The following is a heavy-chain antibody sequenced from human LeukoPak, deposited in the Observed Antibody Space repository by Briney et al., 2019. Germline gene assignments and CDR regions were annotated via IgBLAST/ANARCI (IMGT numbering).Heavy chain of an antibody. Sequence: GGSLRLSCAASGFTFSSYGMHWVRQAPGKGLEWVGRTRNKANSYTTEYAASVKGRFTISRDDSKNSLYLQMNSLKTEDTAVYYCARLGGSYGDAFDIWGQGTMVTVSS. J-gene: IGHJ3*02. CDR1: GFTFSSYG. D-gene: IGHD1-26*01. CDR2: TRNKANSYTT. V-gene: IGHV3-72*01. CDR3: ARLGGSYGDAFDI.